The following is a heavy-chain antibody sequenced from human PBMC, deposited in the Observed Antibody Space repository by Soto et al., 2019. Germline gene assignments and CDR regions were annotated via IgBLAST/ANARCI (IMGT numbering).Heavy chain of an antibody. D-gene: IGHD3-22*01. CDR1: GYTFTSYY. CDR2: INPSGGST. J-gene: IGHJ3*02. V-gene: IGHV1-46*03. CDR3: ARDTVSNYYDSSGSADAFDI. Sequence: GPSVKVSCKASGYTFTSYYMHWVRQAPGQGLEWMGIINPSGGSTSYAQKFQGRVTMTRDTSTSTVYMELSSLRSEDTAVYYCARDTVSNYYDSSGSADAFDIWGQGTMVTVSS.